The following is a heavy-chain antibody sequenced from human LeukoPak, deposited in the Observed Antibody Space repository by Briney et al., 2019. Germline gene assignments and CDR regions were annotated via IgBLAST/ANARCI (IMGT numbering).Heavy chain of an antibody. D-gene: IGHD2-2*03. CDR1: GDSVSSNSAA. V-gene: IGHV6-1*01. Sequence: SQTLSLTCGISGDSVSSNSAAWNWIRQSPSRGLEWLGRTYYRSNWYNDYAIYVKGRITIKPDTSNNQVSLQLSSVTPEDTAVYYCVRDWINTVHAFDVWGQGTMVIVSS. J-gene: IGHJ3*01. CDR3: VRDWINTVHAFDV. CDR2: TYYRSNWYN.